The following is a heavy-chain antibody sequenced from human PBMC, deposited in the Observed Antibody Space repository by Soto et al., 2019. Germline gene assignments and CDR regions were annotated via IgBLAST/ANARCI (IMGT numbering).Heavy chain of an antibody. V-gene: IGHV4-59*01. CDR1: GGSISSYY. D-gene: IGHD4-17*01. CDR3: ARDLGDYGDYGLYYYYMDV. Sequence: SETLSLTCTVSGGSISSYYWSWIRQPPGKGLEWIGYIYYSGSTNYNPSLKSRVTISVDTSKNQFSLKLSSVTAADTAVYYCARDLGDYGDYGLYYYYMDVRGKGTTVTV. CDR2: IYYSGST. J-gene: IGHJ6*03.